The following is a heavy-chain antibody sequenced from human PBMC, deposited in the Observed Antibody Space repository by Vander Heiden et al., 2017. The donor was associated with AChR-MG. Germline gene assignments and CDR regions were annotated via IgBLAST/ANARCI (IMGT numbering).Heavy chain of an antibody. Sequence: EVQLVESGGGLVQPGGALRLSCAASGFTFSGYERNWVRQAPGKGLEWVSYISSSGSPIYDADSVKGRFTISRDNAKNSLYLQMNSLRAEDTAVYYCARADDGDPSNWGQGTLVTVSS. CDR1: GFTFSGYE. J-gene: IGHJ4*02. CDR3: ARADDGDPSN. D-gene: IGHD4-17*01. CDR2: ISSSGSPI. V-gene: IGHV3-48*03.